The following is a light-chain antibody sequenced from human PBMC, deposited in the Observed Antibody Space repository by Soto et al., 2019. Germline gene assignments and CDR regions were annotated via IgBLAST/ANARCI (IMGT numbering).Light chain of an antibody. CDR1: SSDVGGYKY. CDR3: SSYTSSTTTTVV. V-gene: IGLV2-14*01. CDR2: EVS. Sequence: QSVLTQPASVSGSPGQSITISCTGTSSDVGGYKYVSWYQQHPGKAPKLMIYEVSNRPSGVPNRFSASKSGNTASLTISGLQAEDEADYFCSSYTSSTTTTVVFGGGTKLT. J-gene: IGLJ2*01.